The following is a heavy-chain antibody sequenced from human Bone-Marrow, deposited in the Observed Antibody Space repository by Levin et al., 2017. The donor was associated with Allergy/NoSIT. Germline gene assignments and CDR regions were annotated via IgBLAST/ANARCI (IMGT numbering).Heavy chain of an antibody. V-gene: IGHV3-23*01. J-gene: IGHJ4*02. Sequence: GESLKISCAASGFTFSNYAMSWVRQAPGKGLDWVSTVNGDAVTTYYADSVKGRFIISRDNSKNTVHLQMNSLRAEDTAVYYCADPPTGGYWGQGTLVTVSS. CDR2: VNGDAVTT. CDR3: ADPPTGGY. D-gene: IGHD1-14*01. CDR1: GFTFSNYA.